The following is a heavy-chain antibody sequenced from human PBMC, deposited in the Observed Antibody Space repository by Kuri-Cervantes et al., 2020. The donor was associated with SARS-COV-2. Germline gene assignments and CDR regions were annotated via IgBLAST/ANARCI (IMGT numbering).Heavy chain of an antibody. Sequence: GESLKISCAAFGFTFSSYSMNWVRQAPGKGLEWVSSISSSSFYIYYADSVKGRFTISRDNAKNSLYLQMNSLRAEDTAVYYCARAGVKDIVATITSYYYYYGMDVWGQGTTVTVSS. V-gene: IGHV3-21*01. CDR2: ISSSSFYI. CDR3: ARAGVKDIVATITSYYYYYGMDV. CDR1: GFTFSSYS. J-gene: IGHJ6*02. D-gene: IGHD5-12*01.